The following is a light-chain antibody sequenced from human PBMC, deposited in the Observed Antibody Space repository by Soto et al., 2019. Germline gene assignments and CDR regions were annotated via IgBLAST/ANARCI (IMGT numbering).Light chain of an antibody. CDR2: GAS. J-gene: IGKJ1*01. CDR1: QSVSSSY. Sequence: EIVLPQSPGTLSLSPGERTTLSCRASQSVSSSYLAWNQQKPGQAPRLLIYGASSRATGIPDRFSGSGSGTDVTLTISRLEPEDFAVYYCQQYGSSPRTFGQGTKVEIK. CDR3: QQYGSSPRT. V-gene: IGKV3-20*01.